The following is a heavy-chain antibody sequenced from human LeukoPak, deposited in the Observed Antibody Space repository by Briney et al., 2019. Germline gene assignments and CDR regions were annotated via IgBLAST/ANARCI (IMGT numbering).Heavy chain of an antibody. CDR1: GFNFGDYA. CDR3: ARVPQTHFYNYYYMDV. D-gene: IGHD3-10*01. CDR2: IRSLAYGRTT. V-gene: IGHV3-49*04. Sequence: PGGSLRLSCAASGFNFGDYALSWVRQAPGKGLEWVGFIRSLAYGRTTEYAASVKGRFSISRDDSKSIVYLQMNSLKTEDTAVYYCARVPQTHFYNYYYMDVWGKGTTVTVSS. J-gene: IGHJ6*03.